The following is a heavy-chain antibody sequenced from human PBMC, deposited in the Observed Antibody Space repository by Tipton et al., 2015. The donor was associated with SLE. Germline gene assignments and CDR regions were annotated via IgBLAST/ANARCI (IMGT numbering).Heavy chain of an antibody. CDR3: AREKGEVTGDYNWFDP. CDR1: GFTFSNYA. V-gene: IGHV3-23*01. J-gene: IGHJ5*02. D-gene: IGHD1-20*01. CDR2: ISGSGGST. Sequence: SLRLSCAASGFTFSNYAITWVRQAPGKGLQGVSSISGSGGSTFYADSVKGRFTISRDNSNNRLYLQMNSLRGEDTAVYYCAREKGEVTGDYNWFDPWGQGTLVTVSS.